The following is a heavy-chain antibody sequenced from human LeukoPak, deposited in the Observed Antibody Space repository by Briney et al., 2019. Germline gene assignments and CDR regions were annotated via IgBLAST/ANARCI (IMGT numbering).Heavy chain of an antibody. CDR3: AREGMRTVTTLDY. D-gene: IGHD4-17*01. CDR2: IWYDGSNK. Sequence: GRSLRLFCAASGFTFSSYGMHWVRQAPGKGLEWVAVIWYDGSNKYYADSVKGRFTISRDNSKNTLYLQMNSLRAEDTAVYYCAREGMRTVTTLDYWGQGTLVTVSS. V-gene: IGHV3-33*01. J-gene: IGHJ4*02. CDR1: GFTFSSYG.